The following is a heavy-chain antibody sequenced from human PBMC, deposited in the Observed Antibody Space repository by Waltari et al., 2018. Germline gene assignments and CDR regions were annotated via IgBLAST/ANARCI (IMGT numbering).Heavy chain of an antibody. J-gene: IGHJ4*02. CDR1: GFTFDDYT. Sequence: EVQLVESGGVVVQPGGSLRLSCAASGFTFDDYTMHWVRQTPGKGLEWVSLISWDASSTYYADSVKGRFTISRDNSKNSLYLQMNSLRTEDTALYYCAKDIPYYCSGGSCPLQFDYWGQGTLVTVSS. D-gene: IGHD2-15*01. CDR3: AKDIPYYCSGGSCPLQFDY. CDR2: ISWDASST. V-gene: IGHV3-43*01.